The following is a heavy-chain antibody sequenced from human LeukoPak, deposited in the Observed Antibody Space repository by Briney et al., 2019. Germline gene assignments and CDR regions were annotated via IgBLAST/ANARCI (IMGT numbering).Heavy chain of an antibody. D-gene: IGHD1-26*01. CDR1: GLTFSNYA. V-gene: IGHV3-23*01. CDR2: ISGSGGST. Sequence: GGSLRLSCAASGLTFSNYAMSWVRQAPGKGLEWVPGISGSGGSTYYADSVKGRFIISRDNSKNTLYLQMNSLRAEDTAVYYCAANERLLSDFDYWGQGTLVTVSS. J-gene: IGHJ4*02. CDR3: AANERLLSDFDY.